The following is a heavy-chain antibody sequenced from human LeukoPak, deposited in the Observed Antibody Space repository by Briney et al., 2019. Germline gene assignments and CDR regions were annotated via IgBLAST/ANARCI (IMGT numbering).Heavy chain of an antibody. J-gene: IGHJ4*02. Sequence: GGSLRLSCAASGFTFSDYYMSWIRQAPGKGLEWVSYISSSSTYTNYADSVKGRFTIYRDNAKNSLYLQMNSLRAEDTAAYYCATSVDTALDFDYWGQGTLVTASS. CDR1: GFTFSDYY. CDR3: ATSVDTALDFDY. D-gene: IGHD5-18*01. V-gene: IGHV3-11*03. CDR2: ISSSSTYT.